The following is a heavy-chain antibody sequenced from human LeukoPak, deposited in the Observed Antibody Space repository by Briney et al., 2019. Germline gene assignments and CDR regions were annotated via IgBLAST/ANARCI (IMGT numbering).Heavy chain of an antibody. CDR1: GGSMSSTKW. V-gene: IGHV4-4*02. D-gene: IGHD1-1*01. CDR3: ATSRVMNEYCFAY. CDR2: IYHSGST. J-gene: IGHJ4*02. Sequence: SGTLSLTRAVSGGSMSSTKWWSWVRQPPGKGLEWIGEIYHSGSTNYNPSLKSRIAISVDRSKNQVSLNLSSVTAADTAVYYCATSRVMNEYCFAYWAQGTLVSVSS.